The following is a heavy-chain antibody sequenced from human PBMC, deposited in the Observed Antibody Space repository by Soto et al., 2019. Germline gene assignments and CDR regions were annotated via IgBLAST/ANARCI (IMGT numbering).Heavy chain of an antibody. V-gene: IGHV3-23*01. Sequence: EVQLLESGGGLVQPGGSLRLSCTASGFTFTYYAFSWVRQAPGKGLEWVSAISANGQGIYYADSVRGRFTISRDNSKNTVFLHMDSLRAEDTAVYYCAKDRDYPRHQFHYWGQGTLVTVSS. J-gene: IGHJ4*02. CDR3: AKDRDYPRHQFHY. D-gene: IGHD2-2*01. CDR1: GFTFTYYA. CDR2: ISANGQGI.